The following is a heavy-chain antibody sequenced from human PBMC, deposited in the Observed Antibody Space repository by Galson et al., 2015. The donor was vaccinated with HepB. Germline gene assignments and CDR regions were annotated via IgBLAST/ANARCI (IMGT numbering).Heavy chain of an antibody. Sequence: SLRLSCAASGFTFSDYYMSWIRQAPGKGLEWVSYISSSSSYTNYADSVKGRFTISRDNAKNSLYLQMNSLRAEDTAVYYCARMYDILTGYYSDWFDPWGQGTLVTVSS. J-gene: IGHJ5*02. D-gene: IGHD3-9*01. CDR1: GFTFSDYY. CDR3: ARMYDILTGYYSDWFDP. V-gene: IGHV3-11*06. CDR2: ISSSSSYT.